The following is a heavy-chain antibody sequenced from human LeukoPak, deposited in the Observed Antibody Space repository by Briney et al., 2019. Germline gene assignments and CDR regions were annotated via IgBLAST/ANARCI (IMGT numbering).Heavy chain of an antibody. V-gene: IGHV1-8*01. CDR1: GYTFTSYD. Sequence: ASVKVSCKASGYTFTSYDLNWVRQATGQGLEWMGWMNPNSGNTGYAQKFQGRVTMTRNTSISTAYMELSSLRSEDTAVYYCARVPANRVWFGELPGYYFDYWGQGTLVTVSS. D-gene: IGHD3-10*01. CDR2: MNPNSGNT. CDR3: ARVPANRVWFGELPGYYFDY. J-gene: IGHJ4*02.